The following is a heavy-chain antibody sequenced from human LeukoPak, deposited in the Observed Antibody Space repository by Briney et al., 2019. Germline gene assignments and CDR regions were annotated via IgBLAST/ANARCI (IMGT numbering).Heavy chain of an antibody. Sequence: ASVKVSCKASGYTFTSYGISWVRQAPGQGLEWMGWISAYNGNTNYAQKLQGRVTMTTDTSTSTAYMELRSLRSDDTAVYYCARDRSSWSSGNSPRYFQHWGQGTLVTVSS. J-gene: IGHJ1*01. CDR2: ISAYNGNT. CDR1: GYTFTSYG. D-gene: IGHD6-13*01. CDR3: ARDRSSWSSGNSPRYFQH. V-gene: IGHV1-18*01.